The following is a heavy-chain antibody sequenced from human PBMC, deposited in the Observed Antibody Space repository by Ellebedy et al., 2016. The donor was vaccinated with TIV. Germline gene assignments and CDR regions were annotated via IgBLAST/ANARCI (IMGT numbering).Heavy chain of an antibody. Sequence: GESLKISCAASGFTFSSYAMSWVRQAPGKGLEWVSGISGSGGSKYYADSVKGRFTISRDNSKNTLYLQMNSLRAEDTAVYYCAKVRGYSFATADYWGQGTLVTVSS. CDR3: AKVRGYSFATADY. J-gene: IGHJ4*02. CDR1: GFTFSSYA. CDR2: ISGSGGSK. V-gene: IGHV3-23*01. D-gene: IGHD5-18*01.